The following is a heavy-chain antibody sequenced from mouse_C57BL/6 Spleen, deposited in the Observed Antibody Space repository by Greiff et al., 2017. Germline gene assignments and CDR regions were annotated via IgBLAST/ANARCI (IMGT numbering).Heavy chain of an antibody. V-gene: IGHV1-59*01. J-gene: IGHJ3*01. D-gene: IGHD2-4*01. CDR1: GYTFTSYW. CDR2: IDPSDSYT. Sequence: QVQLQQPGAELVRPGTSVKLSCKASGYTFTSYWMHWVKQRPGQGLEWIGVIDPSDSYTNYTQKFKGKATLTVDTSSSTAYMQLSSLTSENSSVYYCASQGYDYAWFAYWGQGTLLTVSA. CDR3: ASQGYDYAWFAY.